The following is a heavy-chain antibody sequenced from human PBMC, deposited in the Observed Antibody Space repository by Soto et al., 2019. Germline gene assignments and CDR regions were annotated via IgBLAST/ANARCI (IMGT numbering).Heavy chain of an antibody. V-gene: IGHV5-51*01. CDR2: ILAGASLT. D-gene: IGHD3-22*01. J-gene: IGHJ4*02. Sequence: GESLKISCDGSGFTFTDSWIAWVRQMPGKGLELMGVILAGASLTTYSPSFQGQVTISADKSISTAYLQWSSLKASDTAMYYCARTAQYYYDSSGYYWSPFDYWGQGTLVTVSS. CDR1: GFTFTDSW. CDR3: ARTAQYYYDSSGYYWSPFDY.